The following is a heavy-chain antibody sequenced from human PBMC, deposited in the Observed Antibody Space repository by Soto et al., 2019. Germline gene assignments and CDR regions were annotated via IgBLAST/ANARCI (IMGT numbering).Heavy chain of an antibody. D-gene: IGHD3-22*01. Sequence: SETLSLTCTVSGGSINSYHWSWIRQPPGKGLEWIGYIHYSGSTNYNPSLKSRVTISVDTSKNQFSLKLSSVTAADTAVYYCASFNYYDSSGYEDVIDYWGQGTLVTVSS. CDR1: GGSINSYH. V-gene: IGHV4-59*12. J-gene: IGHJ4*02. CDR2: IHYSGST. CDR3: ASFNYYDSSGYEDVIDY.